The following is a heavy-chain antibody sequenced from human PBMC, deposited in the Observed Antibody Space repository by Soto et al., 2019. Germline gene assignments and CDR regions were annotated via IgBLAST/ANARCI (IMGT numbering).Heavy chain of an antibody. CDR3: ARVAEAAAGTYYFDY. D-gene: IGHD6-13*01. J-gene: IGHJ4*02. Sequence: ASVKVSCKASGGTFSSYAISWVRQAPGQGLEWMGGIIPIFGTANYAQKFQGRVTITADESTSTAYMELSSLRSEDTAVYYCARVAEAAAGTYYFDYWGQGTLVTVSS. CDR1: GGTFSSYA. V-gene: IGHV1-69*13. CDR2: IIPIFGTA.